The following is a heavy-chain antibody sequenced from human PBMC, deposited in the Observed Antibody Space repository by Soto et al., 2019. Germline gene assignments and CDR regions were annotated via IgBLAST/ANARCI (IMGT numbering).Heavy chain of an antibody. CDR1: GYSISSGYY. CDR2: IYHSGST. V-gene: IGHV4-38-2*01. J-gene: IGHJ5*02. D-gene: IGHD6-13*01. Sequence: SETLSLTCAVSGYSISSGYYWGWIRQPPGKGLEWIGSIYHSGSTYYNPSLKSRVTISVDTSKNQFSLKLSSVTAADTAVYYCARGEYSSRPYNWFDPWGQGTLVTVSS. CDR3: ARGEYSSRPYNWFDP.